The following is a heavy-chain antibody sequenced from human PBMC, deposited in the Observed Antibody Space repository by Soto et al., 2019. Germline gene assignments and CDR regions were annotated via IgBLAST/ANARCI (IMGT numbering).Heavy chain of an antibody. Sequence: SGGSLRLSCAASGFTFSSYAMHWVRQAPGKGLEWVAVISYDGSNKYYADSVKGRFTISRDNSKNTLYLQMNSLRAEDTAVYYCARPEQQLFRGYYFDYWGQGTLVTVSS. V-gene: IGHV3-30-3*01. D-gene: IGHD6-13*01. CDR1: GFTFSSYA. CDR3: ARPEQQLFRGYYFDY. J-gene: IGHJ4*02. CDR2: ISYDGSNK.